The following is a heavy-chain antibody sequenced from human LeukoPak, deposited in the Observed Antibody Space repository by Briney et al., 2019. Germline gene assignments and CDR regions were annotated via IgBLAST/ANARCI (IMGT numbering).Heavy chain of an antibody. CDR3: AKAYDILTGYYTYYFDY. CDR2: ISYDGSNK. J-gene: IGHJ4*02. Sequence: GGSLRLSCAASGFTFSSYGMHWVRQAPGKGLEWVAVISYDGSNKYYADSVKGRFTISRDNSKNTLYLQMNSLRAEDTAVYYCAKAYDILTGYYTYYFDYWGQGTLVTVSS. CDR1: GFTFSSYG. V-gene: IGHV3-30*18. D-gene: IGHD3-9*01.